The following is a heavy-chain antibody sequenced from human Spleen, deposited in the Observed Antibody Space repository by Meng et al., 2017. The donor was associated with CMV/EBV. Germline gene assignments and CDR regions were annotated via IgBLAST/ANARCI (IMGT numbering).Heavy chain of an antibody. CDR3: ARPRRPFGVVTEWFDP. CDR1: GYTFSTYD. D-gene: IGHD3-3*01. CDR2: ISYSNYNT. J-gene: IGHJ5*02. V-gene: IGHV1-18*04. Sequence: QVQLVQSGAEVKKPGASVKVPGKASGYTFSTYDFTWVRPSPGQGLEWMGWISYSNYNTKYVQKFQDKVPMLTDTSTSTDHMELRSLSSDDTAVYYCARPRRPFGVVTEWFDPWVQGTLVTVSS.